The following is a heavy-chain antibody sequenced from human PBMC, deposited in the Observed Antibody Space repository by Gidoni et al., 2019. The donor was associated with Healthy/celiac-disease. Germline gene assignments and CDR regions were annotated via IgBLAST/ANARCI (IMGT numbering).Heavy chain of an antibody. D-gene: IGHD4-17*01. CDR3: ARGVSVTTFLGYWYFDL. J-gene: IGHJ2*01. V-gene: IGHV3-21*01. CDR2: ISSSSSYI. Sequence: EVQLVESGGGLVKPAGSLTLPCSASGFTFSSNSMNWVRQAPGNGLEWVSSISSSSSYIYYADSVKGRFTSSRDNAKNSLYLQMNSLRAEDTAVYYCARGVSVTTFLGYWYFDLWGRGTLVTVSS. CDR1: GFTFSSNS.